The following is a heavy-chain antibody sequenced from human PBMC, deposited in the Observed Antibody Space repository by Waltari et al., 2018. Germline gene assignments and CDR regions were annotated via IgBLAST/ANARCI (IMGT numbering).Heavy chain of an antibody. CDR3: TRDLYGSGGDYFDP. CDR2: ISGSGRSYI. D-gene: IGHD6-19*01. J-gene: IGHJ4*02. CDR1: GFTVGTYD. Sequence: DVQLVVSGGGLVRPGGSLRLSCAAPGFTVGTYDMNWVRQAPGKGLWWVSAISGSGRSYIFYADSVKGRFTISRDNAKNSLFLQMNSLSAEDTAVYYCTRDLYGSGGDYFDPWGQGTLVTVSS. V-gene: IGHV3-21*01.